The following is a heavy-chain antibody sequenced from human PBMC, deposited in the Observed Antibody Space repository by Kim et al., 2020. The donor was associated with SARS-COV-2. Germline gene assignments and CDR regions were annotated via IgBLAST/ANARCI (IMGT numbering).Heavy chain of an antibody. Sequence: GGSLRLSCAASGFTFSSYWMSWVRQAPGKGLEWVASIKQDASVISYVDSVRGRFTISRDNAKNSLSLQMDSLRAEATVLYFCARPYRGGSFDIWGQGTMVTVSS. V-gene: IGHV3-7*01. CDR1: GFTFSSYW. CDR3: ARPYRGGSFDI. J-gene: IGHJ3*02. CDR2: IKQDASVI. D-gene: IGHD3-16*01.